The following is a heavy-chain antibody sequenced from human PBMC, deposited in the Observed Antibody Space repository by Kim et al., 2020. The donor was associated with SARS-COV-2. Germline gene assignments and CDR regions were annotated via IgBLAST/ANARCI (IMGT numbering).Heavy chain of an antibody. CDR3: AKDPTRRIYGDGRSYQSWTVNGMDV. CDR2: ISGSGGST. J-gene: IGHJ6*02. V-gene: IGHV3-23*01. Sequence: GGSLRLSCAASGFTFSSYAMSWVRQAPGKGLEWVSAISGSGGSTYYADSVKGRFTISRDNSKNTLYLQMNSLRAEDTAVYYCAKDPTRRIYGDGRSYQSWTVNGMDVWGQGTTVTVSS. CDR1: GFTFSSYA. D-gene: IGHD4-17*01.